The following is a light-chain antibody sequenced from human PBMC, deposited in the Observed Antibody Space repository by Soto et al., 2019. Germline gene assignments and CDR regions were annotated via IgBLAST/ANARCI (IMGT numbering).Light chain of an antibody. Sequence: IQLTQSPSSLSASVGDRVTITCRSSQGISSFLAWYQQKPGKAPKLLIYGASNLQSGVPSRFSGSGSGTDFTLTIGSLQPEDFATYYCHQLNSFPIPFGPGTKVDIK. CDR2: GAS. CDR1: QGISSF. CDR3: HQLNSFPIP. V-gene: IGKV1-9*01. J-gene: IGKJ3*01.